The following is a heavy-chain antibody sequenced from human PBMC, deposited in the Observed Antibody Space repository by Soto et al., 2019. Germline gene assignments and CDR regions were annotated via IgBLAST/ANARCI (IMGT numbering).Heavy chain of an antibody. CDR3: ATGPRRLSD. Sequence: QVQLVESGGGLVKPGGSLRLSCAASGFTFSDYYMSWIRQPPGKGLESLSYISGDSGDTNYADSVKGRFIISRDNAKNSLYLKMNSLRAEDTAVYYCATGPRRLSDWGQGTLVIVSS. J-gene: IGHJ4*02. CDR1: GFTFSDYY. CDR2: ISGDSGDT. D-gene: IGHD3-3*01. V-gene: IGHV3-11*05.